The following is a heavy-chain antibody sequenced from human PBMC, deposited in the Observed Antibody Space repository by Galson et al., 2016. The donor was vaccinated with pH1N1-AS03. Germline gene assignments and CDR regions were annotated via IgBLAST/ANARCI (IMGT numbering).Heavy chain of an antibody. CDR2: IDWNSGTM. CDR3: ARSPGYCSAGSCSDQGYFDY. Sequence: SLRLSCAGSGFTFDDSAMHWVRQAPGKGLEWVSGIDWNSGTMDYTDSVKGRFTISRDNAKNSLYLQMNSLRAEDTALYYCARSPGYCSAGSCSDQGYFDYWGPGTLVTVSS. D-gene: IGHD2-15*01. CDR1: GFTFDDSA. J-gene: IGHJ4*02. V-gene: IGHV3-9*01.